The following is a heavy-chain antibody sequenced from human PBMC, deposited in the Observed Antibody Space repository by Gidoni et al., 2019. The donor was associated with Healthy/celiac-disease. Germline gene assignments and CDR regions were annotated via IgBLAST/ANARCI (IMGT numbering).Heavy chain of an antibody. CDR1: GFTFRSYD. V-gene: IGHV3-13*01. J-gene: IGHJ2*01. Sequence: EVQLVESGGGLVQPGGSLRLSCAASGFTFRSYDMPWVRQATGKGLEWVSAIGTAGDTYYPGSVKGRFTISRENAKNSLYLQMNSLRAGDTAVYYCARANHPRDFHPYYYDSSESWYFDLWGRGTLVTVSS. CDR2: IGTAGDT. CDR3: ARANHPRDFHPYYYDSSESWYFDL. D-gene: IGHD3-22*01.